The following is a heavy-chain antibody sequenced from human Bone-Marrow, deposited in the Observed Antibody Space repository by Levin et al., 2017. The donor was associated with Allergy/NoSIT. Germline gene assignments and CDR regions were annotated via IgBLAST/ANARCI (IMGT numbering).Heavy chain of an antibody. Sequence: LRLSCTVSGGSISSGSYYWSWIRQPAGKGLEWIGRIYTSGSTNYNPSLKSRVTISVDTSKNQFSLKLSSVTAADTAVYYCAREELLWFGDITRWINYYFDYWGQGTLVTVSS. V-gene: IGHV4-61*02. D-gene: IGHD3-10*01. CDR3: AREELLWFGDITRWINYYFDY. CDR1: GGSISSGSYY. J-gene: IGHJ4*02. CDR2: IYTSGST.